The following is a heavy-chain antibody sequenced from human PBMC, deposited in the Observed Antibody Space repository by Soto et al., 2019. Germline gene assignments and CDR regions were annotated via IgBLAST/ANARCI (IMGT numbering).Heavy chain of an antibody. J-gene: IGHJ6*02. Sequence: ASETLSLTCSVSGDSMNSGGYYWSWIRQHPGKGLEWIGYIYSNGDTYYNPSLKSRVTISVDTSKNQFSLNLTSVTAADTAVYYCARRGGSSSGYYYYAFDVWGQGTTVTVSS. D-gene: IGHD6-6*01. CDR1: GDSMNSGGYY. CDR2: IYSNGDT. CDR3: ARRGGSSSGYYYYAFDV. V-gene: IGHV4-31*03.